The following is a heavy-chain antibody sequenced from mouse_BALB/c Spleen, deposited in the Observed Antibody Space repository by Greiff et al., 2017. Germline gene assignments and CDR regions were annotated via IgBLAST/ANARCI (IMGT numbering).Heavy chain of an antibody. Sequence: EVKLVESGGGLVQPGGSRKLSCAASGFTFSSFGMHWVRQAPEKGLEWVAYISSGSSTIYYADTVKGRFTISRDNPKNTLFLQMTSLRSEDTAMYYCARSGGNPDWYFDVWGAGTTVTVSS. J-gene: IGHJ1*01. V-gene: IGHV5-17*02. CDR3: ARSGGNPDWYFDV. D-gene: IGHD2-1*01. CDR2: ISSGSSTI. CDR1: GFTFSSFG.